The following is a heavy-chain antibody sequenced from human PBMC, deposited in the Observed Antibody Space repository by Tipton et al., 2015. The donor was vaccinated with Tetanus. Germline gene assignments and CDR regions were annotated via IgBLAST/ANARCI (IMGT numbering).Heavy chain of an antibody. Sequence: TLSLTCTVSGGSISSYYWSWTRQPPGKGLEWIGYIYYSGSTNYNPSLKSRVTISVDTSKNQFSLKLSSVTAADTAVYYCARGPSVAYCSGGSCPVWFDPWGQGTLATVSS. D-gene: IGHD2-15*01. CDR2: IYYSGST. V-gene: IGHV4-59*01. J-gene: IGHJ5*02. CDR1: GGSISSYY. CDR3: ARGPSVAYCSGGSCPVWFDP.